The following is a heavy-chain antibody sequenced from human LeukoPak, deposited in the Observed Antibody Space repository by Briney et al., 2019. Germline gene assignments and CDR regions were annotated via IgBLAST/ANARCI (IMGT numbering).Heavy chain of an antibody. CDR3: ARGQDRLLWFGYYYGMDV. J-gene: IGHJ6*02. CDR1: GGSISSYY. V-gene: IGHV4-59*01. Sequence: SETLSLTCTVSGGSISSYYWSWIRQPPGKGLEWIGYIYYSGSTNYNPSLKSRVTISVDTSKNQFSLKLNSVTAADTAVYYCARGQDRLLWFGYYYGMDVWGQGTTVTVSS. D-gene: IGHD3-10*01. CDR2: IYYSGST.